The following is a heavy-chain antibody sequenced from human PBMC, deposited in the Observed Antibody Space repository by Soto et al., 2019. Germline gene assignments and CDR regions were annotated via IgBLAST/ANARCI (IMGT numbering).Heavy chain of an antibody. J-gene: IGHJ6*02. CDR1: VGSFSTGSYD. CDR2: IFFTGSA. Sequence: SETLSLTGTVSVGSFSTGSYDWSWIRQPPGKGLEWIGKIFFTGSAHYNPSLRNRVTMSVDTSKDQFSLTLTSVTAADTAVYYCARDGHGMDVWGQGTTVTVSS. CDR3: ARDGHGMDV. V-gene: IGHV4-61*01.